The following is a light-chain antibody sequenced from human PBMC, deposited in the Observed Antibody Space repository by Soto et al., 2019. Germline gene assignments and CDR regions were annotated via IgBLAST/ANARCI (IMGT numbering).Light chain of an antibody. CDR3: QQYNNWPRT. J-gene: IGKJ1*01. CDR1: QTVRSSY. CDR2: GAS. V-gene: IGKV3-15*01. Sequence: EIVLTQSPGTLSLSPGQRATLSCRASQTVRSSYLAWYQQKPGQAPRLLIYGASTRATGIPARFSGSGSGTEFTLTISSLQSEDFAVYYCQQYNNWPRTFGQGTKGDIK.